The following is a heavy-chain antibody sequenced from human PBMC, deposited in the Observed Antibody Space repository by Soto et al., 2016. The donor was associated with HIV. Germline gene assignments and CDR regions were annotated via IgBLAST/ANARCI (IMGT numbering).Heavy chain of an antibody. CDR3: ARSMPLSYETSFRGWFLDL. Sequence: QVQLQESGPGLMRPSETLSLTCTVSGGSISDHYWSWIRQPPGKGLEWIGYMHYSGSSNYSPSLKRRVTISVDTSNNQISLRLTSVTAADTAVYYCARSMPLSYETSFRGWFLDLWGRGTIVTVSS. D-gene: IGHD3-16*01. CDR1: GGSISDHY. CDR2: MHYSGSS. V-gene: IGHV4-59*11. J-gene: IGHJ3*01.